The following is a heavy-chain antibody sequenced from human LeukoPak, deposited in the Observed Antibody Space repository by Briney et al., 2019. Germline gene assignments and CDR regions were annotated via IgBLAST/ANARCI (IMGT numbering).Heavy chain of an antibody. J-gene: IGHJ6*02. CDR1: GFTFTSSA. CDR2: IVVGSGNT. D-gene: IGHD2-2*01. CDR3: AADAYCSSTSYYYHYGMNV. V-gene: IGHV1-58*02. Sequence: SVKVSCKASGFTFTSSAMQWVRQARGQRLEWIGWIVVGSGNTNYAQKFQERVTITRDMSTSTAYMELSSLRSEDTAVYYCAADAYCSSTSYYYHYGMNVWGQGTTVTVSS.